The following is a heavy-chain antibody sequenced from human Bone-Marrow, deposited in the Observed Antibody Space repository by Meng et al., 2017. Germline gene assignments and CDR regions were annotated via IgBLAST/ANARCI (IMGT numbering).Heavy chain of an antibody. D-gene: IGHD2-15*01. V-gene: IGHV4-31*03. Sequence: LRLSCTVSGGSISSGGYYWSWIRQHPGKGLEWIGYIYYSGSTYYNPSLKSRVTISVDTSKNQFSLKLSSVTAADTAVYYCARDVVVVPSNPLYYYYGMDVWGQGTTVTVSS. CDR2: IYYSGST. J-gene: IGHJ6*02. CDR3: ARDVVVVPSNPLYYYYGMDV. CDR1: GGSISSGGYY.